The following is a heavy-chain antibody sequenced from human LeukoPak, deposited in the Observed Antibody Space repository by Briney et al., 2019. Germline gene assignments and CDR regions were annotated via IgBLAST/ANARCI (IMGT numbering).Heavy chain of an antibody. J-gene: IGHJ5*02. D-gene: IGHD3-9*01. CDR1: GGSINSGSYY. CDR2: IYPSGST. V-gene: IGHV4-61*02. Sequence: SETLSLTCTVSGGSINSGSYYWSWIRQPAGKGLEWIGRIYPSGSTNYNPSLKSRVTLSVDTSKNQFSLKLSSVTAADTAVYYCARVRYFDYNWFDPWGQGILVTVPS. CDR3: ARVRYFDYNWFDP.